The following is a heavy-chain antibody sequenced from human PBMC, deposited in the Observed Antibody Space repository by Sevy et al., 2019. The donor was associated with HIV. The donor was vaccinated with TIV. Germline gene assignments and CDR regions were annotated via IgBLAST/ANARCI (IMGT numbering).Heavy chain of an antibody. CDR1: GFTFSSYA. J-gene: IGHJ3*02. CDR2: ISGSGGST. V-gene: IGHV3-23*01. Sequence: GGSLRLSCAASGFTFSSYAMSWVRQAPGTGLEWVSAISGSGGSTYYADSVKGRFTISRDNSKNTLYLQMNSLRAEDTAVYYCAKRRSLAGAFDIWGQRTMVTVSS. D-gene: IGHD6-25*01. CDR3: AKRRSLAGAFDI.